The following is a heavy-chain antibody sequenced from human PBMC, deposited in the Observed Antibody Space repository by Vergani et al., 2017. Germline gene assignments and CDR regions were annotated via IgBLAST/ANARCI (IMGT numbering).Heavy chain of an antibody. V-gene: IGHV4-59*10. J-gene: IGHJ5*02. Sequence: QVQLQQWGAGLLKPSETLSLTCAVSGGSISSYYWSWIRQPPGKGLEWIGRIHSSGTTNYNPSLKSRVTLSVDTSKNQLSLRMTSVTAADTAVYYCARDSWTSELRGVYWFDTWGQGTLVSVSS. D-gene: IGHD3/OR15-3a*01. CDR2: IHSSGTT. CDR3: ARDSWTSELRGVYWFDT. CDR1: GGSISSYY.